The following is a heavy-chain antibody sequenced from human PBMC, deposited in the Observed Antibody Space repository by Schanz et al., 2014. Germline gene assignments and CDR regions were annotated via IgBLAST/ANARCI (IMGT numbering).Heavy chain of an antibody. Sequence: QVQLVQSGGEVKTPGASVKVSCKASGYTFTRSGISWVRQAPGQGLEWMGWIGGFDGKTNLAQKFQGRVTMTTDPSTSTVYMELRSLTSDDSAVYYCARDRDQWDGNYLDYWGQGTLVTVSS. CDR3: ARDRDQWDGNYLDY. V-gene: IGHV1-18*01. CDR2: IGGFDGKT. J-gene: IGHJ4*02. CDR1: GYTFTRSG. D-gene: IGHD1-26*01.